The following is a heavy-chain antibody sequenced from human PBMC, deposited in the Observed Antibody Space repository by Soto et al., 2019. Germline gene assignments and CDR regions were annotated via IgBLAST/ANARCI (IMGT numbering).Heavy chain of an antibody. CDR1: GYPVTAYY. D-gene: IGHD3-3*01. CDR3: ARGGGVGVAGSAAFDM. CDR2: INPATGAA. J-gene: IGHJ3*02. V-gene: IGHV1-2*02. Sequence: QLHLVQSGAVVKKPGASVTVSCSASGYPVTAYYMHWVRQAPGRGLAWMGGINPATGAAKYTQTFQGRVTMTRDTSTSRVFMELSGLTSEDTAVFYCARGGGVGVAGSAAFDMWGQGTLVTVSS.